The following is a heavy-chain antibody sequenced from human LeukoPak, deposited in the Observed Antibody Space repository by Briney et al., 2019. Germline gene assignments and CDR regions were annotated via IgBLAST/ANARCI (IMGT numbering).Heavy chain of an antibody. Sequence: SETLSLTCTVSGGSISSYCWSWIRQPAGKGLEWFGRICTSGSPNYNPSLKSRVTTSVDTSKNQFSLKLSSVTAADTAVFYCARDVRAAAPYYYYYMDVWGGGTTVTVSS. CDR1: GGSISSYC. CDR2: ICTSGSP. CDR3: ARDVRAAAPYYYYYMDV. V-gene: IGHV4-4*07. D-gene: IGHD2-2*01. J-gene: IGHJ6*03.